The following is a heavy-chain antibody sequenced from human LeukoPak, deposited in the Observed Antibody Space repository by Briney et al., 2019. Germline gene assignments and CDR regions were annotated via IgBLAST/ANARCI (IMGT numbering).Heavy chain of an antibody. CDR1: GYSFTSYW. J-gene: IGHJ4*02. D-gene: IGHD2-8*01. V-gene: IGHV5-51*01. CDR3: ATYTSGVSY. CDR2: IYPSDSDI. Sequence: GESLKISCRASGYSFTSYWIGWVRQMPGKGLEWMGIIYPSDSDIRYSPSFQGQVTFSADKSISTAYLQWSSLKASDTATYYCATYTSGVSYWGQGTLVTVSS.